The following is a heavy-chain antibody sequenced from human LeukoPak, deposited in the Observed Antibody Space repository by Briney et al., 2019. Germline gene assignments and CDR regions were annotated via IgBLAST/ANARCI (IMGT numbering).Heavy chain of an antibody. J-gene: IGHJ4*02. CDR3: ARGEAPAARVDY. D-gene: IGHD2-2*01. CDR1: GGSISSSSYY. CDR2: IYYSGIT. Sequence: PSETLSLTCTVSGGSISSSSYYWGWIRQPPGKGLEWIGSIYYSGITYYNPSLKSRVTISVDTSKNQFSLKLSSVTAADTAVYYCARGEAPAARVDYWGQGTLVTVSS. V-gene: IGHV4-39*07.